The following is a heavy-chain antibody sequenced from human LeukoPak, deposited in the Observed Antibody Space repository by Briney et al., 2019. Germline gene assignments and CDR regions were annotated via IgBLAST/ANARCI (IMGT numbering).Heavy chain of an antibody. V-gene: IGHV3-33*01. Sequence: GGSLRLSCVASGVSLSSHGMHWFRQAPGKGLGWITYIWSDGNSQFYADSMRGRFTVSRDNSKNTVYLQINSLRVEDTAVYYCARDRGNDYFDSWGQGTLVIVSS. J-gene: IGHJ4*02. CDR2: IWSDGNSQ. CDR1: GVSLSSHG. CDR3: ARDRGNDYFDS.